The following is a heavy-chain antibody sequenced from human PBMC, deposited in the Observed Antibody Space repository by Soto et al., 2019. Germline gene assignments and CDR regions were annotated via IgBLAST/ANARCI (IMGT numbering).Heavy chain of an antibody. J-gene: IGHJ4*02. Sequence: PSEALSLTCTVSSGAIGSGDYYWNWIRQPPGKGLEWIGYIYYSGSTYYNPSLKSRVTISVDTSQNQFSLKLNSVTAADTAVYYCATYLYGSGSFFNWGQGTLVPVSS. CDR3: ATYLYGSGSFFN. CDR1: SGAIGSGDYY. V-gene: IGHV4-30-4*08. CDR2: IYYSGST. D-gene: IGHD3-10*01.